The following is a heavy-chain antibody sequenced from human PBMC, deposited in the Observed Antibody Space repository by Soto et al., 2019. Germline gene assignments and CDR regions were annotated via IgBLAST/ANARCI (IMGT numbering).Heavy chain of an antibody. CDR3: AHRVLRTVFGLVTTTAIYFDF. D-gene: IGHD3-3*01. Sequence: QITLNESGPTPVKPRQPLTLTCTFSGFSLTTSGVGVGWIRQSPGKAPEWLALIYWDDDKRYSPSLKSRLTITKDTSKNLVVLTMADLDPADTATYYCAHRVLRTVFGLVTTTAIYFDFWGQGTPVAVSS. CDR1: GFSLTTSGVG. V-gene: IGHV2-5*02. CDR2: IYWDDDK. J-gene: IGHJ4*02.